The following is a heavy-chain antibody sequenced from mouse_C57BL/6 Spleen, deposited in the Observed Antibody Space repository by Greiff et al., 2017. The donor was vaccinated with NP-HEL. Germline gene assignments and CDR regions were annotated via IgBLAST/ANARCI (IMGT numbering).Heavy chain of an antibody. Sequence: VNVVESGPELVRPGVSVKISCKGSGYTFTDYAMHWVKQSHAKSLEWIGVISTYYGDASYNQKFKDKATMTVDKSSSTAYMERARLTSEDSAVYYCARRETAQATWVDYWGQGTTLTVSS. J-gene: IGHJ2*01. V-gene: IGHV1-67*01. CDR1: GYTFTDYA. CDR3: ARRETAQATWVDY. CDR2: ISTYYGDA. D-gene: IGHD3-2*02.